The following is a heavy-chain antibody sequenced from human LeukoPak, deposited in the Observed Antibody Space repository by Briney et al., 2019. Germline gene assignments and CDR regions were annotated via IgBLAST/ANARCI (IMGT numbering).Heavy chain of an antibody. V-gene: IGHV1-2*02. CDR3: ARDRIFGSGSYYSALDY. J-gene: IGHJ4*02. D-gene: IGHD3-10*01. CDR1: GYTFTGYY. CDR2: INPNSGGT. Sequence: ASVKVSCKASGYTFTGYYMHWVRQAPEQGLEWMGWINPNSGGTNYAQKFQGRVTMTRDTSISTAYMELSRLRSDDTAVYYCARDRIFGSGSYYSALDYWGQGTLVTVSS.